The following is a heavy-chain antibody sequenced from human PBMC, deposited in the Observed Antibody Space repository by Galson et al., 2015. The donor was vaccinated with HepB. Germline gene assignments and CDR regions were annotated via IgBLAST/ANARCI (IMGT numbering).Heavy chain of an antibody. CDR1: GFTFSSYS. Sequence: SLRLSCAASGFTFSSYSMNWVRQAPGKGLEWDSSISSSSSYIYYADSVKGRFTISRDNAKNSLYLQMNSLRAEEPAVYYCARSRIAYYYDSSGYSGWFDPWGQGTLVTVSS. V-gene: IGHV3-21*01. D-gene: IGHD3-22*01. CDR3: ARSRIAYYYDSSGYSGWFDP. CDR2: ISSSSSYI. J-gene: IGHJ5*02.